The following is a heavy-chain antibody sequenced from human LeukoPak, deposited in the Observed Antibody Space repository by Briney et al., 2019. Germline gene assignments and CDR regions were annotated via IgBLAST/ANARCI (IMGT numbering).Heavy chain of an antibody. CDR1: GYTFTNYY. Sequence: ASVKVSCMSSGYTFTNYYMHWVRQAPGEGLEWMGVINPTCTCTSYAQKFQGRVTMTRDTSTITVYMELSSLTSEDTAVYYCAREQSNSSSLDYWGQGTLVTVSS. CDR2: INPTCTCT. D-gene: IGHD2-15*01. J-gene: IGHJ4*02. V-gene: IGHV1-46*01. CDR3: AREQSNSSSLDY.